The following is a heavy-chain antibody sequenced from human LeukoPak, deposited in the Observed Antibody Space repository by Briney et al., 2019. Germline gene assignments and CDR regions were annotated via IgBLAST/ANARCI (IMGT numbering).Heavy chain of an antibody. CDR2: IIPIFGTA. J-gene: IGHJ4*02. CDR3: ASTVVPAAVLGY. V-gene: IGHV1-69*13. D-gene: IGHD2-2*01. Sequence: ASVKVSCKASGGTFSSYAISWVRQAPGQGLEWMGGIIPIFGTANYAQKFQGRVTITADESTSTAYMELSSLRSEDTAVYYCASTVVPAAVLGYWGQGTLVTVSS. CDR1: GGTFSSYA.